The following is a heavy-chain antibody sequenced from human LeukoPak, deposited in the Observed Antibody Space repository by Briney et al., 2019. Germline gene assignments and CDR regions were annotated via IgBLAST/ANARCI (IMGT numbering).Heavy chain of an antibody. CDR2: IRKKSDRYTT. V-gene: IGHV3-72*01. Sequence: PGGSLRLSCVASGFTVSDHYLDWVRQAPGKGLEWVGLIRKKSDRYTTEHAASVKGRFTISRDDSTNSVYLQMSSLKSEDTAVYYCADIGGGGSNTRWGEGTVVTVSS. CDR1: GFTVSDHY. J-gene: IGHJ1*01. CDR3: ADIGGGGSNTR. D-gene: IGHD2-15*01.